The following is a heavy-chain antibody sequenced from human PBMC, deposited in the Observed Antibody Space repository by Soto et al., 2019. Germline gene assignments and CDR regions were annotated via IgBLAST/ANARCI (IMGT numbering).Heavy chain of an antibody. J-gene: IGHJ6*02. CDR1: GFTFSSYG. Sequence: GGSLRLSCAASGFTFSSYGMHWVRQAPGKGLEWVAVISYDGSNKYYADSVKGRFTISRDNSKNTLYLQMNSLRAEDTAAYYCAKDPGYCSGGSCYSRGVYYGMDVWGQGTTVTVSS. CDR3: AKDPGYCSGGSCYSRGVYYGMDV. CDR2: ISYDGSNK. D-gene: IGHD2-15*01. V-gene: IGHV3-30*18.